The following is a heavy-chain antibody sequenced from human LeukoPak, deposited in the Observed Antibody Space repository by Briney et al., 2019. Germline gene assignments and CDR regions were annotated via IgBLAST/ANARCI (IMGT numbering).Heavy chain of an antibody. Sequence: GASVKVSCKASGYTFTSYDINWARQATGQGLEWMGWMNPNSGNTDYAQKFQGRVTITRNTSISTAYMELSSLRSEDTAVYYCARNRVDYYDSSGYYGGFDYWGQGTLVTVSS. CDR2: MNPNSGNT. J-gene: IGHJ4*02. CDR3: ARNRVDYYDSSGYYGGFDY. D-gene: IGHD3-22*01. CDR1: GYTFTSYD. V-gene: IGHV1-8*03.